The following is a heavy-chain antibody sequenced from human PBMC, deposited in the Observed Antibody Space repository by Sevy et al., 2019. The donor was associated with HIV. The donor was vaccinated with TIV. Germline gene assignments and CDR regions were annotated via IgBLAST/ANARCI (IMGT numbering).Heavy chain of an antibody. CDR3: GRLDSYSSGWLGAFDI. V-gene: IGHV3-23*01. CDR1: GFTFSSYA. D-gene: IGHD6-19*01. J-gene: IGHJ3*02. CDR2: ISGSGGST. Sequence: GGSLRLSCAASGFTFSSYAMSWVRQAPGKGLEWVSAISGSGGSTYYADSVKGRFTISRDNSKNTLYLQMNSLRAEDTAVYYCGRLDSYSSGWLGAFDIWGQGTMVTVSS.